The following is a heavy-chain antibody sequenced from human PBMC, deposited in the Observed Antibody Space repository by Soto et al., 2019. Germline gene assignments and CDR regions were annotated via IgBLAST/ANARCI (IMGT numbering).Heavy chain of an antibody. V-gene: IGHV1-2*04. Sequence: GASVKVSCKASGYTFTGYYMHWVRQAPGQGLEWMGWINPNSGGTNYAQKFQGWVTMTRDTPISTAYMELSRLRSDDTAVYYCAREGLYDSSGYYPDAFDIWGQGTMVTVSS. CDR3: AREGLYDSSGYYPDAFDI. D-gene: IGHD3-22*01. CDR2: INPNSGGT. J-gene: IGHJ3*02. CDR1: GYTFTGYY.